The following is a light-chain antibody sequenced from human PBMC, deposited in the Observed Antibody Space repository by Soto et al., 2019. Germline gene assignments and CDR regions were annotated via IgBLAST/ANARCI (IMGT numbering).Light chain of an antibody. Sequence: QSVLTQPPSASGTPGQRVTISCSGGNSNIGTNTVNWYQHLPGSAPKLLIYSNNQRPSGVPDRFSGSKSGTSASLAISGLQPDDEADYYCEAWDGSLNGVLFGRGTKVTVL. CDR2: SNN. CDR3: EAWDGSLNGVL. V-gene: IGLV1-44*01. CDR1: NSNIGTNT. J-gene: IGLJ2*01.